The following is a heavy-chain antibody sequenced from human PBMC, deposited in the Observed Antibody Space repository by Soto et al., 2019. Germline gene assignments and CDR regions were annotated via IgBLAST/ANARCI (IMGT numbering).Heavy chain of an antibody. CDR1: GFTFSDYY. Sequence: QVQLVESGGGLVKPGGSLRLSCAASGFTFSDYYMSWIRQAPGKGLEWVSYISNSGSTIYYADSLKGRFTLSRDNAKNALYLQMNSLRAEDTALYYCARDGPGYSGYDYVDYFDYWGQGTLVTVSS. CDR3: ARDGPGYSGYDYVDYFDY. CDR2: ISNSGSTI. V-gene: IGHV3-11*01. J-gene: IGHJ4*02. D-gene: IGHD5-12*01.